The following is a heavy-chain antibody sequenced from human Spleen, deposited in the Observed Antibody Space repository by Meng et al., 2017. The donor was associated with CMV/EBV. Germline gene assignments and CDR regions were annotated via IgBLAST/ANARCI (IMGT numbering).Heavy chain of an antibody. J-gene: IGHJ6*02. CDR3: AREQSGSYYSPNYYYYYGMDV. D-gene: IGHD1-26*01. CDR2: ISAYNGNT. V-gene: IGHV1-18*01. Sequence: ASVKVSCKASGYTFSSYGISWVRQAPGQGLEWMGWISAYNGNTNYAQKLQGRVTMTTDTSTSTAYMELRSLRSDDTAVYYCAREQSGSYYSPNYYYYYGMDVWGQGTTVTVSS. CDR1: GYTFSSYG.